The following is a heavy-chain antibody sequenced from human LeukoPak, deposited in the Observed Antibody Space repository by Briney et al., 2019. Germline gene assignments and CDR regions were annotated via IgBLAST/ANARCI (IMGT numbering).Heavy chain of an antibody. CDR1: GFTFSTYS. CDR3: AKDRYIEYCSSTSCLGPFDY. V-gene: IGHV3-23*01. CDR2: ISGGGDRA. J-gene: IGHJ4*02. D-gene: IGHD2-2*01. Sequence: PGASLRLSCAASGFTFSTYSMNWVRQAPGKGLEWVSAISGGGDRAYYADSVKGRFTISRDNWKNTLFLQMNSLRAEDTAVYYCAKDRYIEYCSSTSCLGPFDYWGQGTLVTVSS.